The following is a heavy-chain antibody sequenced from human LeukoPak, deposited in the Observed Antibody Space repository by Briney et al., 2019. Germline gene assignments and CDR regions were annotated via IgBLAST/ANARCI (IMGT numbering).Heavy chain of an antibody. CDR3: ASQWTVTTSRFDY. CDR1: GGTFSSYA. Sequence: SVKVSCKASGGTFSSYAISWVRPATGQGLEWMGGIIPIFGTANYAQKFQGRVTITADESTSTAYMELSSLRSEDTAVYYCASQWTVTTSRFDYWGQGTLVTVSS. D-gene: IGHD4-17*01. J-gene: IGHJ4*02. V-gene: IGHV1-69*01. CDR2: IIPIFGTA.